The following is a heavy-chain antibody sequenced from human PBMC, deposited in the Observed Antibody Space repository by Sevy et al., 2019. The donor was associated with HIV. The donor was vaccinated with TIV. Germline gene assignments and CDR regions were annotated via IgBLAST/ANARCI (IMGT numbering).Heavy chain of an antibody. CDR2: ISNDGSDK. CDR3: ANSRGRYDGSSWLYYYYLMDV. V-gene: IGHV3-30*18. J-gene: IGHJ6*02. Sequence: GGSLRLSCAASGFTFSKYGMHWVRQAPGKGLEWVAIISNDGSDKQYADSVKGRFTISRDNSKDTLFLQMNSLRLEDTAVYYCANSRGRYDGSSWLYYYYLMDVWGQRTTVTVSS. CDR1: GFTFSKYG. D-gene: IGHD6-13*01.